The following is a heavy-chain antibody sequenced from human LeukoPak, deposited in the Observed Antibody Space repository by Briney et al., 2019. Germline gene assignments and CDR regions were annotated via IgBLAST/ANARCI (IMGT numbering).Heavy chain of an antibody. Sequence: ASVKVSCKASGYTFTSYDINWVRQATGQGLEWMGWMNPNSGNTGYAQKFQGRVTMTRNTSISTAYMELSSLRSEDTAVYYCARAHSSSWCLDYWGQGTLVTVSS. CDR2: MNPNSGNT. CDR1: GYTFTSYD. CDR3: ARAHSSSWCLDY. D-gene: IGHD6-13*01. V-gene: IGHV1-8*01. J-gene: IGHJ4*02.